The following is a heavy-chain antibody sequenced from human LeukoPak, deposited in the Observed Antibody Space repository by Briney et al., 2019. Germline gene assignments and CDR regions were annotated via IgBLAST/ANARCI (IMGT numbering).Heavy chain of an antibody. D-gene: IGHD2-15*01. CDR1: GYTFTSYY. CDR3: ARSELLYRNSWGLDY. J-gene: IGHJ4*02. CDR2: INPSGGST. V-gene: IGHV1-46*01. Sequence: ASVKVSCKASGYTFTSYYMHWVRQAPGQGLEWMGIINPSGGSTSYAQKFQGRVTVTRDTSTSTVYMELSSLRSEDTAMYYCARSELLYRNSWGLDYWGQGTLVTVSS.